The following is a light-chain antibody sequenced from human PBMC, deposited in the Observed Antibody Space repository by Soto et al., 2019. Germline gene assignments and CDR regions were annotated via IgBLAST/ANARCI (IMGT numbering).Light chain of an antibody. J-gene: IGLJ2*01. V-gene: IGLV3-21*04. CDR3: QVWDSGSDHVV. Sequence: SYELTQSPSVSVAPGKTARITCGESDIGSKSVHWYQQKPGQAPVLVIYYDRNRPSGIPGRFSGSNSGNTATLTISRVEAGDEADYYCQVWDSGSDHVVFGGGTKLTVL. CDR1: DIGSKS. CDR2: YDR.